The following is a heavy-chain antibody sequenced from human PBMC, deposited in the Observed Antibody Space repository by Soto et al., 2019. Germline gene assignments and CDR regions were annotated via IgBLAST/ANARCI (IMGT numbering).Heavy chain of an antibody. V-gene: IGHV4-39*01. CDR1: GGSISSSSYY. Sequence: SETLSLTCTVSGGSISSSSYYWGWIRQPPGKGLEWIGSIYYSGSTYYNPSLKSRVTISVDTSKNQFSLKLSSVTAADTAVYYCVILTGYYAGYYYYGMDVWGQGTTVTVSS. CDR2: IYYSGST. CDR3: VILTGYYAGYYYYGMDV. D-gene: IGHD3-9*01. J-gene: IGHJ6*02.